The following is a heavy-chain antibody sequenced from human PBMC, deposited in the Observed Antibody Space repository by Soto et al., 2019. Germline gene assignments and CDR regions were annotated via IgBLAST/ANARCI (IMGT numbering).Heavy chain of an antibody. CDR1: GFTVSSNY. CDR2: IYSGGST. Sequence: GGSLRLSCAASGFTVSSNYMSWVRQAPGKGLEWVSVIYSGGSTYYADSVKGRFTISRHNSKNTLYLQMNSLRAEDTAVYYCARYRYDFWSGYYMDVWGKGTTVTVSS. J-gene: IGHJ6*04. V-gene: IGHV3-53*04. CDR3: ARYRYDFWSGYYMDV. D-gene: IGHD3-3*01.